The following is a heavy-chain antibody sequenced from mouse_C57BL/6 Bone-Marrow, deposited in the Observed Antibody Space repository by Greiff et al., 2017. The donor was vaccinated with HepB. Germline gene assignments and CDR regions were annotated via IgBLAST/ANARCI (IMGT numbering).Heavy chain of an antibody. CDR3: ARESDYDGVPFYYYAMDY. CDR2: IYYSGTI. CDR1: GISITTGNYR. V-gene: IGHV3-5*01. D-gene: IGHD2-4*01. J-gene: IGHJ4*01. Sequence: QSGPGLVKPSQTVFLTCTVTGISITTGNYRWSWIRQFPGNKLEWIGYIYYSGTITYNPSLTSRTTITRDTPKNQFFLEMNSLTAEDTATYYCARESDYDGVPFYYYAMDYWGQGTSVTVSS.